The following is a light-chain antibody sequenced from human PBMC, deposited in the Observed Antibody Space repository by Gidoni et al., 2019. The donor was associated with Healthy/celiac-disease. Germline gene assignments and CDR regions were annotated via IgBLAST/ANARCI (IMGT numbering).Light chain of an antibody. V-gene: IGKV3-11*01. J-gene: IGKJ3*01. CDR3: QQCSSRFT. Sequence: DIALTLSPASLSLSQGESATLSCRASQRVRSYLAWYPQKPGQAPRLVIYDASNRNTGIPAWLCGSGCETDFTLTISSLEPEDFAVYYCQQCSSRFTFGPGTKVDIK. CDR2: DAS. CDR1: QRVRSY.